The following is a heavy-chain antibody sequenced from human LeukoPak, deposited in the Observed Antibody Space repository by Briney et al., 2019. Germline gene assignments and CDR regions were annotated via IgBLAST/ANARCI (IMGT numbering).Heavy chain of an antibody. CDR1: GFTFSSYG. Sequence: GGSLRLSCAASGFTFSSYGMHWVRQAPGKGLEGVAVIWYDGSNKYYADSVQGRFTISRDNSKNTLYLQMNSLRAENTVVDYCARDYTVVPAGGGYYYYGMDVWGQGTTVTVSS. D-gene: IGHD2-2*01. CDR3: ARDYTVVPAGGGYYYYGMDV. J-gene: IGHJ6*02. CDR2: IWYDGSNK. V-gene: IGHV3-33*01.